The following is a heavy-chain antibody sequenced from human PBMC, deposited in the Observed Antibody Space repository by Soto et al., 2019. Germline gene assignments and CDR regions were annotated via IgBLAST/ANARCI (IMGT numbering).Heavy chain of an antibody. D-gene: IGHD6-25*01. Sequence: QVQLVQSGIEVKKPGASVNVSCKAFGYIFTSYGFSWVRQVPGQGLEWLGWISAFNGDTQYAQTMKGRLTVTTDTSTTTVHMELKSLTPADTAVYFCAREAGWQRMVPYDWGQGTLVTVS. CDR1: GYIFTSYG. V-gene: IGHV1-18*04. J-gene: IGHJ4*02. CDR2: ISAFNGDT. CDR3: AREAGWQRMVPYD.